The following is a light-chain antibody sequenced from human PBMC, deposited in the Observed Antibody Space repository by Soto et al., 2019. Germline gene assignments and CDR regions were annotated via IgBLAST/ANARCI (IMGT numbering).Light chain of an antibody. CDR3: QSSDSKLSAAV. J-gene: IGLJ2*01. CDR2: GNN. CDR1: SSNIGAGYD. V-gene: IGLV1-40*01. Sequence: QSVLTQPPSVSGAPGQTVTISCTGSSSNIGAGYDVHWYQQVPGTAPKLLIYGNNNRPSGVPDRFSVSNSGTSASLAITGLQAEDEADYYCQSSDSKLSAAVFGGGTKVTVL.